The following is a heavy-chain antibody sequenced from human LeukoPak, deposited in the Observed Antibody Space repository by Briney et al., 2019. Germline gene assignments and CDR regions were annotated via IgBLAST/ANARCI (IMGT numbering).Heavy chain of an antibody. CDR1: GFTFSSYS. Sequence: PGGSLGLSCAASGFTFSSYSMNWVRQAPGKGLEWVSSISSSSSYIYYADSVKGRFTISRDNAKNSLYLQMNSLRAEDTAVYYCARDGYYYDSSGLLDYWGQGTLVTVSS. D-gene: IGHD3-22*01. V-gene: IGHV3-21*01. CDR2: ISSSSSYI. CDR3: ARDGYYYDSSGLLDY. J-gene: IGHJ4*02.